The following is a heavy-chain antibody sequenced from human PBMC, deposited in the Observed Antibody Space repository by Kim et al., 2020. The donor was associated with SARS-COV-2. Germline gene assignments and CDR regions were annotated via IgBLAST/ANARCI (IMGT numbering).Heavy chain of an antibody. V-gene: IGHV4-34*01. CDR1: GGSFSGYY. Sequence: SETLSLTCAVYGGSFSGYYWSWTRQPPGKGLEWIGEINHGGSTNYNPSLKSRVTMSVDTSKNQITLKLISVTAADTAVYYCARGGVGGTSWYPPFDYWG. J-gene: IGHJ4*01. CDR3: ARGGVGGTSWYPPFDY. CDR2: INHGGST. D-gene: IGHD6-13*01.